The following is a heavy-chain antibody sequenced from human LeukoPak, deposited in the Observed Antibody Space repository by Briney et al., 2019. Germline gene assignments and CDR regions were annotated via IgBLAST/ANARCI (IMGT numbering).Heavy chain of an antibody. V-gene: IGHV4-59*12. CDR2: IYYSGST. D-gene: IGHD6-13*01. J-gene: IGHJ6*04. CDR1: GGSINTYY. CDR3: ARPYSSRAINMDV. Sequence: PSETLSLTCTVSGGSINTYYWSWIRQPPGKGLEWIGYIYYSGSTNYNPSLKSRVTISVDTSKNQFSLKLSSVTAADTAVYYCARPYSSRAINMDVWGKGTTVTVSS.